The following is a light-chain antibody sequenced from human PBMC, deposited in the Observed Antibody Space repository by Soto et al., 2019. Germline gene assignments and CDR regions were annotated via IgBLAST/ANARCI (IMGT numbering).Light chain of an antibody. Sequence: EIVMTQSPATLSVSPGERVTLSCRASRSVSSNLAWYQHKPGQAPRLLIYGASIRATGVPAKFSGSGSGTEFTLTISSLQSEDFAVYYCQQYQKWPLTFGGGTKAEIK. V-gene: IGKV3-15*01. CDR1: RSVSSN. J-gene: IGKJ4*01. CDR3: QQYQKWPLT. CDR2: GAS.